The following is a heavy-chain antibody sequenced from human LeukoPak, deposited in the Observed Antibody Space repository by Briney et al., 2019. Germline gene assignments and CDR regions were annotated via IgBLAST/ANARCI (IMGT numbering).Heavy chain of an antibody. CDR2: ISSSSSTI. CDR1: GFTFSSCS. V-gene: IGHV3-48*01. CDR3: TNSDDYGDY. J-gene: IGHJ4*02. Sequence: GGSLRLSCAASGFTFSSCSMNWVRQAPGKGLEWVSYISSSSSTIYYADSVKGRFTISRDDSKNTLYLHMTSLRAEDTAVYYCTNSDDYGDYWGQGTLVTVSS.